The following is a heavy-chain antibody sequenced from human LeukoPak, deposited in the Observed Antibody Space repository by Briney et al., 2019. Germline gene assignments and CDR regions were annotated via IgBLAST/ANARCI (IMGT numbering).Heavy chain of an antibody. Sequence: PSETLSLTCTVSGGSISSSSYYWGWIRQPPGKGLEWIGSMYNSGSTYYNPSLKSRVTISVDTSKNQFSLKVSSVTAADTAVYYCARISVAAPSYWGRGTLVTVSS. V-gene: IGHV4-39*01. CDR3: ARISVAAPSY. CDR2: MYNSGST. J-gene: IGHJ4*02. CDR1: GGSISSSSYY. D-gene: IGHD6-19*01.